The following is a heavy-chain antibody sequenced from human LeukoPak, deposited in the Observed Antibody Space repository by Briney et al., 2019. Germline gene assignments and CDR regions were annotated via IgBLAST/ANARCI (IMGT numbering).Heavy chain of an antibody. V-gene: IGHV4-39*01. CDR2: IYYSGGT. CDR1: GGSISSSSYY. Sequence: SETLSLTCTVSGGSISSSSYYWVWIRQPPGKGLEWIGSIYYSGGTYYNPSLKSRVTISVDTSKNQLSLKLSSVTAADTAVYYCATGFGYDFWSGYESYYFDYWGQGTLVTVSS. CDR3: ATGFGYDFWSGYESYYFDY. J-gene: IGHJ4*02. D-gene: IGHD3-3*01.